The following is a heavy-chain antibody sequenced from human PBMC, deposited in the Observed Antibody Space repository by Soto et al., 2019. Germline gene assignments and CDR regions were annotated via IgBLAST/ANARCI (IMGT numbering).Heavy chain of an antibody. J-gene: IGHJ4*02. V-gene: IGHV4-4*02. D-gene: IGHD2-15*01. CDR3: VRDSRTGCSSINCYMH. Sequence: QLRESGPGLVQPSETLSLTCDVSGDSLSNNHWWSWVRQAPGKGLEWIGEIWHTGRPNYNPSLKNRVAISLDKSKNQFSLRLSSVTDADTAVYYCVRDSRTGCSSINCYMHWGQGTLVTVSS. CDR2: IWHTGRP. CDR1: GDSLSNNHW.